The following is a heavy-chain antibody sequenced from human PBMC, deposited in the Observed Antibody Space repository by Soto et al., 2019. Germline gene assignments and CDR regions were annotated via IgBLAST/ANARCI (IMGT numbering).Heavy chain of an antibody. CDR3: ARGGYYYDGSRGAFGMDV. Sequence: QVQLVESGGAVVQPGTSLRLSCAASGFSFSTSAMHWVRQAPGKGLEWVSFLLHDSSDEYYADSVKGRFSMSRDNSKNTLYLQMNRLRAEDTAVYYCARGGYYYDGSRGAFGMDVWGQGTTVTVSS. D-gene: IGHD3-22*01. J-gene: IGHJ6*02. V-gene: IGHV3-33*05. CDR2: LLHDSSDE. CDR1: GFSFSTSA.